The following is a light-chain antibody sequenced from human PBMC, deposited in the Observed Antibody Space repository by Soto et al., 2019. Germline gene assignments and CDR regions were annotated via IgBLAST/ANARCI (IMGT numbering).Light chain of an antibody. V-gene: IGKV1-5*03. CDR1: QSISSW. CDR3: QQYNRYPLT. Sequence: DIQMTQSPSTLSASVGDRVTITCRASQSISSWLAWYQQKPGKAPKLLIYKASSLESGVPSRFSGSGSGKEFTLTFSSLQPDDVATYYCQQYNRYPLTFGGGTKVETK. J-gene: IGKJ4*01. CDR2: KAS.